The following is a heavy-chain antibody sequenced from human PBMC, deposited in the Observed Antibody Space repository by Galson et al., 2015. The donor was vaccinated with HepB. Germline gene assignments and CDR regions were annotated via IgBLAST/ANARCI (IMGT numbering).Heavy chain of an antibody. Sequence: SVKVSCKASGGTFSSSAISWVRQAPGQGLEWMGGIIPISGTVNYAQNFQGRVTITADEFTTTVYMELSSLRSEDTAVYYCARDSPSVTLIRGVIGGDAFDIWGQGTMVTVSS. CDR1: GGTFSSSA. V-gene: IGHV1-69*13. J-gene: IGHJ3*02. D-gene: IGHD3-10*01. CDR3: ARDSPSVTLIRGVIGGDAFDI. CDR2: IIPISGTV.